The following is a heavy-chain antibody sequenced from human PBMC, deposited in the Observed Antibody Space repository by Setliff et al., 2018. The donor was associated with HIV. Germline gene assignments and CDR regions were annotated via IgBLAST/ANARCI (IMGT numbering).Heavy chain of an antibody. CDR3: ARAPTLFGVEYYYYFGMDV. J-gene: IGHJ6*02. D-gene: IGHD3-3*01. Sequence: ASVKVSCKASGYTFTGYYMHWVRQAPGQGLEWMGWINPHSGDTNYEQKFQDRGTMTRDTPVNIAYMQLSRLRSDDTAVYYCARAPTLFGVEYYYYFGMDVWGQGTTVTVSS. V-gene: IGHV1-2*02. CDR1: GYTFTGYY. CDR2: INPHSGDT.